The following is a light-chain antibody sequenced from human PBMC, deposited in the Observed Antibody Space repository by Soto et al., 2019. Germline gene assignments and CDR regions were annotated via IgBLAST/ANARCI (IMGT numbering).Light chain of an antibody. CDR2: GAS. CDR3: QQYNYWGT. CDR1: QSVSSN. J-gene: IGKJ1*01. V-gene: IGKV3-15*01. Sequence: EIVMTQSPATLSVSPGERATLSCRASQSVSSNLAWYQQKPGQAPRLLIYGASTRATGIPARFSGSGSGTEFTLTISSLQSEDFAVYYCQQYNYWGTFGQGTKVVIK.